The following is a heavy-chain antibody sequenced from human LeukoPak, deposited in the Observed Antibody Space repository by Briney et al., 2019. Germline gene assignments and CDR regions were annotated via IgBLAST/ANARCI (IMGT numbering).Heavy chain of an antibody. D-gene: IGHD2/OR15-2a*01. CDR3: ARPLDTTFFNAFDI. CDR2: IYHSGST. V-gene: IGHV4-38-2*02. Sequence: SETLSLTCTVSGYSISSGYYWGWIRQPPGKGLEWIGSIYHSGSTYYNPSLKSRLTISVDTSKNQFSLKLTSVTAADTAVYYCARPLDTTFFNAFDIWGQGAMVTVSS. CDR1: GYSISSGYY. J-gene: IGHJ3*02.